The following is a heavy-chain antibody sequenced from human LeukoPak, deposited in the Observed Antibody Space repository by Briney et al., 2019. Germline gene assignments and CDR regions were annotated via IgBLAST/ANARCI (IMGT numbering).Heavy chain of an antibody. D-gene: IGHD5-12*01. CDR3: AGCVATGGRVYYGMDV. CDR2: ISGSGGST. CDR1: GFTFSSYA. V-gene: IGHV3-23*01. Sequence: PGGSLRLSCAASGFTFSSYAMSWVRQAPGKGLEWVSAISGSGGSTYYADSVKGRFTISRDNSKNTLYLQMNSLRAEDTAVYYCAGCVATGGRVYYGMDVWGQGTTVTVSS. J-gene: IGHJ6*02.